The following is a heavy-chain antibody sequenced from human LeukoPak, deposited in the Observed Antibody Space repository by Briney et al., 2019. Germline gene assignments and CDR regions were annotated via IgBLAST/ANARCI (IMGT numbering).Heavy chain of an antibody. CDR1: GGSVSGYY. CDR2: ISTSGST. J-gene: IGHJ6*03. D-gene: IGHD2-2*01. CDR3: ARTVFGSTSPTRYYYYMDV. Sequence: SETLSLTCSVSGGSVSGYYWGWIRQPAGKGLEWIGSISTSGSTNYNPSLKSRVTISLDNSKNQFSLTLTSVTAADTAIYFCARTVFGSTSPTRYYYYMDVWGKGATVTVSS. V-gene: IGHV4-4*07.